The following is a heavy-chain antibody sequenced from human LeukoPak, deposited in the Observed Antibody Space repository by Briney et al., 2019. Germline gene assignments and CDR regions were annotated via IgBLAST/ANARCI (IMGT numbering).Heavy chain of an antibody. CDR3: VRDEVAGPLKY. D-gene: IGHD5-12*01. CDR2: IKEDGSKE. J-gene: IGHJ4*02. V-gene: IGHV3-7*01. CDR1: GFPFSNYW. Sequence: GGSLRLSFVASGFPFSNYWMTWVRQAPGKGLEWVANIKEDGSKENYVDSVKGRFTISRDNAKNSQYLQMNSLRVEDTAVYYCVRDEVAGPLKYWGQGTLVTVSS.